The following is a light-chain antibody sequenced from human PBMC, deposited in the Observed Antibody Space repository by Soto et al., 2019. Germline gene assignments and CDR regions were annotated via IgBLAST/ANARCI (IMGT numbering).Light chain of an antibody. CDR2: KAS. V-gene: IGKV1-5*03. Sequence: DIQMTQSPSTLSASVGDRVTITYRASQSISSWLAWYQQKPGKAPNLLIYKASSLESGVPSRFSGSGSGTEFTLTISSLQPDDFATYYCQQYNSYPTFGQGTRLEIK. CDR3: QQYNSYPT. J-gene: IGKJ5*01. CDR1: QSISSW.